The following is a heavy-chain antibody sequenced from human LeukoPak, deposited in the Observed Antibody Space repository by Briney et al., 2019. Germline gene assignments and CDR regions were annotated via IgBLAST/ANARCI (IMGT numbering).Heavy chain of an antibody. J-gene: IGHJ4*02. CDR1: GFTFSSYS. CDR3: AKDLSGQWLVGRYYFDY. V-gene: IGHV3-23*01. CDR2: ISGSGGST. D-gene: IGHD6-19*01. Sequence: GGSLRLSCAASGFTFSSYSMNWVRQAPGKGLEWVSAISGSGGSTYYADSAKGRFTISRDNSKNTLYLQMNSLRAEDTAVYYCAKDLSGQWLVGRYYFDYWGQGTLVTVSS.